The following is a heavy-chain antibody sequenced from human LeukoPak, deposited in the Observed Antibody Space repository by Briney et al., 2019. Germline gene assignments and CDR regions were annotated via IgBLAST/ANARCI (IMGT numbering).Heavy chain of an antibody. D-gene: IGHD2-15*01. CDR3: AKDCNGGNCYIDY. V-gene: IGHV3-23*01. J-gene: IGHJ4*02. CDR1: GFTFTNYA. Sequence: PGGSLRLSCAASGFTFTNYAMSWVRQAPGKGLEWVSGMSGRGVSTYYADSVKGWFTISSDNSKNTLYLQMNSLRAEDTAIYYCAKDCNGGNCYIDYWGQGTLVTVAS. CDR2: MSGRGVST.